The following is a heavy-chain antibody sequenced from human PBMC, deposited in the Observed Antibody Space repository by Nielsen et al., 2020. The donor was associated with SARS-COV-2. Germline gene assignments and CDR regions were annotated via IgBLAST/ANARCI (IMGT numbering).Heavy chain of an antibody. J-gene: IGHJ6*02. CDR1: GYTFTSYY. Sequence: ASMKVSCKASGYTFTSYYMHWVRQAPGQGLEWMGIINPSGGSTSYAQKFQGRVTMTRDTSTSTVYMELSSLRSEDTAVYYCARISLVNYGMDVWGQGTTVTVSS. D-gene: IGHD2-21*01. CDR3: ARISLVNYGMDV. CDR2: INPSGGST. V-gene: IGHV1-46*01.